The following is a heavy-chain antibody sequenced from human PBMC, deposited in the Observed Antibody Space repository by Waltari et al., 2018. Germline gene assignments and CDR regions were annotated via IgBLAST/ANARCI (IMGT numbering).Heavy chain of an antibody. CDR2: IYHSGST. Sequence: QVQLQESGPGLVKPSETLSLTCTVSGYSISSGYYWGWIRQPPGKGLEWIGSIYHSGSTYSNPSLKSRVTISVDTSKNQFSLKLSSVTAADTAVYYCASYALDAFDIWGQGTMVTVSS. V-gene: IGHV4-38-2*02. D-gene: IGHD4-17*01. J-gene: IGHJ3*02. CDR1: GYSISSGYY. CDR3: ASYALDAFDI.